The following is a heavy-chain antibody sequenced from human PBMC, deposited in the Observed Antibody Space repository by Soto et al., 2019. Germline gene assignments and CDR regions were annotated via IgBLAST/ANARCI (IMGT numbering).Heavy chain of an antibody. Sequence: EVQLVESGGHLVQPGGSLRLSCTASGFRFSSHWMHWVRQGPGKGLVWVSRINADGSYTTYGDSVKGRFTISRDNAKNTLFLQMNSLRAEDTGVYYCARENYDDYYYYIDVWDKGTTVTVSS. CDR3: ARENYDDYYYYIDV. D-gene: IGHD3-3*01. CDR1: GFRFSSHW. J-gene: IGHJ6*03. CDR2: INADGSYT. V-gene: IGHV3-74*01.